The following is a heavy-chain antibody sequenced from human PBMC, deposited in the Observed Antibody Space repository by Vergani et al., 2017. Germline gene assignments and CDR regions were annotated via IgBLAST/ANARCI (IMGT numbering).Heavy chain of an antibody. D-gene: IGHD3-3*01. J-gene: IGHJ3*02. CDR3: TRALYDFWSGYYSRDAFDI. Sequence: EVQLLESGGGLVQPGGSLRLSCAASGFTFSSYAMTWVRQAPGKGLEWVSTISDVGSTTYYADSVKGRFTISRDNSKNTLYLQMNSLRAEDTAVYYCTRALYDFWSGYYSRDAFDIWGQGTMVTVSS. V-gene: IGHV3-23*01. CDR1: GFTFSSYA. CDR2: ISDVGSTT.